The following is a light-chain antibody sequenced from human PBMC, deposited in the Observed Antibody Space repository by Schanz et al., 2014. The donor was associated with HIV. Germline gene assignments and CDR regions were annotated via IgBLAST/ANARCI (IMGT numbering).Light chain of an antibody. CDR3: ATWDDSLSGV. V-gene: IGLV1-40*01. CDR2: GDF. CDR1: SPSFASVYD. J-gene: IGLJ3*02. Sequence: QSMLTQPPSVSGAPGQRVTISCSGTSPSFASVYDVHWYQQLPGAAPKLLIYGDFDRPSGVPDRFSGSKSGTSASLAIIGPRSEDEAHYYCATWDDSLSGVFGGGTKLTVL.